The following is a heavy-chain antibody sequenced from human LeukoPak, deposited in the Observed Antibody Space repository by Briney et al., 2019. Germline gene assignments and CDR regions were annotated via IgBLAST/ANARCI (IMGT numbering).Heavy chain of an antibody. J-gene: IGHJ4*02. Sequence: TGGSLRLSCAASGFTFSSYAMHWVRQAPGKELEWVAVISYDGSNKCYADSVKGRFTISRDNSKNTLYLQMNSLRAEDTAVYYCARDKAVAGYFDYWGQGTLVTVSS. D-gene: IGHD6-19*01. CDR1: GFTFSSYA. CDR3: ARDKAVAGYFDY. V-gene: IGHV3-30*04. CDR2: ISYDGSNK.